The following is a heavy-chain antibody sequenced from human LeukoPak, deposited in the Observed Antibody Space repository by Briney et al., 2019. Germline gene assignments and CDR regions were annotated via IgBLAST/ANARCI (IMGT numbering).Heavy chain of an antibody. CDR2: MYDSGST. D-gene: IGHD3-10*01. CDR3: ATGALFEGYFDY. Sequence: GGSLRLSCAASGFTVRTNYMSWVRQAPGKGLEWVSVMYDSGSTYYADSVKGRFTISRDNSKNTLYLQMNSLRAEDTAVYYCATGALFEGYFDYWGQGTLATVSS. V-gene: IGHV3-53*01. J-gene: IGHJ4*02. CDR1: GFTVRTNY.